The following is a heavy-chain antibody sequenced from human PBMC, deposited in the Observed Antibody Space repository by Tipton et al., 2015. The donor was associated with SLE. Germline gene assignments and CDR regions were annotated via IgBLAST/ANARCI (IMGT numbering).Heavy chain of an antibody. CDR2: INHSGST. CDR3: ARGPGPEIEGITGTTKYFDY. J-gene: IGHJ4*02. CDR1: GGSFSGYY. D-gene: IGHD1-7*01. Sequence: GLVKPSETLSLTCAVYGGSFSGYYWSWIRQPPGKGLEWIGEINHSGSTNHNPSLKSRVTISVDTSKNQLSLKLSSVTAADTAVYYCARGPGPEIEGITGTTKYFDYWGQGTLVTVSS. V-gene: IGHV4-34*01.